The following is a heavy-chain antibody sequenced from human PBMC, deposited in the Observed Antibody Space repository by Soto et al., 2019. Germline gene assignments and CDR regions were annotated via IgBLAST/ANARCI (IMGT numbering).Heavy chain of an antibody. CDR1: GYTFSSYG. J-gene: IGHJ3*02. V-gene: IGHV1-18*04. CDR2: ISAYNGNT. Sequence: ASVKVACKASGYTFSSYGITWVRQAPGQGLEWMGWISAYNGNTNYAQNFQGRVTMTTDTSTSTAYMELRSLRSDDTAVYYCSVLPRLPFDIPGQATIVTVSS. CDR3: SVLPRLPFDI. D-gene: IGHD3-10*02.